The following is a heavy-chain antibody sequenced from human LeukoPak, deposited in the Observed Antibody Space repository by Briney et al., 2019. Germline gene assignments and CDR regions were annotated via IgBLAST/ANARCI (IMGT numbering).Heavy chain of an antibody. CDR2: ISSSGSTI. Sequence: GGSLRLSCAASGFTFTSYAMSWVRQAPGKGLERVSYISSSGSTIYYADSVKGRFTISRDNAKNSLYLQMNSLRAEDTAVYYCARDGYDYGYYYYMDVWGKGTTVTVSS. CDR1: GFTFTSYA. D-gene: IGHD5-12*01. CDR3: ARDGYDYGYYYYMDV. V-gene: IGHV3-48*03. J-gene: IGHJ6*03.